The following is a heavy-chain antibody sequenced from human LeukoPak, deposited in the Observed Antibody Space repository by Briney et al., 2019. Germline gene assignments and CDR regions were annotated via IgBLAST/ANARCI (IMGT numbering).Heavy chain of an antibody. J-gene: IGHJ4*02. Sequence: GASVKVSCKASGYTFTSYDINWVRQATGQGLEWMGIINPSGGSTSYAQKFQGRVTMTRDMSTSTVYMELSSLRSEDTAVYYCARAAYCTNGVCYKFDYWGQGTLVTVSS. CDR3: ARAAYCTNGVCYKFDY. V-gene: IGHV1-46*01. CDR1: GYTFTSYD. CDR2: INPSGGST. D-gene: IGHD2-8*01.